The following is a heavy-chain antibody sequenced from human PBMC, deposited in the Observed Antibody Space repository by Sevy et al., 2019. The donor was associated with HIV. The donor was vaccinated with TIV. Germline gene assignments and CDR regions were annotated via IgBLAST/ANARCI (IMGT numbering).Heavy chain of an antibody. CDR2: ISVSGGST. CDR1: GFSFNLYA. V-gene: IGHV3-23*01. Sequence: GGSLRLSCAASGFSFNLYAMTWVRQVPGKGLEWVSTISVSGGSTYYADSVKGQFTISRDNSKNTLYLQMNSLRAEDTAVYYCAKDHDNNWFDPWGQGTLVTVSS. CDR3: AKDHDNNWFDP. J-gene: IGHJ5*02. D-gene: IGHD3-9*01.